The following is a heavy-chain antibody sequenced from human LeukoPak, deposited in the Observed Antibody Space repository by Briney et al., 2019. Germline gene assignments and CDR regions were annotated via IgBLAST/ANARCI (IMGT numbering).Heavy chain of an antibody. CDR2: IKSKTDGGTT. D-gene: IGHD5-18*01. J-gene: IGHJ4*02. CDR3: TTEYSYGYRDY. Sequence: GGSLRLSCAASGFTFDDYGMSWVRQVPGKGLEWVGRIKSKTDGGTTDYAAPVKGRFTISRDDSKNTLYLQMNSLKTEDTAVYYCTTEYSYGYRDYWGQGTLVTVSS. CDR1: GFTFDDYG. V-gene: IGHV3-15*01.